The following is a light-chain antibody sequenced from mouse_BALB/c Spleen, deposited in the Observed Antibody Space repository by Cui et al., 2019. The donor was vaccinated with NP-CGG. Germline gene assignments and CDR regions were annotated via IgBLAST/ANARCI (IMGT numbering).Light chain of an antibody. V-gene: IGLV1*01. CDR1: TGAVTTSNY. CDR3: ALWYSNHWV. Sequence: QAVLTQESALTTSPGEPVTITCSSSTGAVTTSNYANWVQEKPDHLFTGLIGGTNNRAPGVPARFSGSLIGDKAALTITGAQTEDEAIYFCALWYSNHWVFGGGTKLTVL. CDR2: GTN. J-gene: IGLJ1*01.